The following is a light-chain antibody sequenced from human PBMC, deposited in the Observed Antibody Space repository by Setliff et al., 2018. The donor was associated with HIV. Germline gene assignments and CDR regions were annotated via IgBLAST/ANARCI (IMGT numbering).Light chain of an antibody. V-gene: IGLV1-44*01. CDR3: ASWDDSLKVYV. Sequence: LAQSPSVSGTPGQRVTISCSGSNSNIGTTTVNWYQRLPGAAPKLIIYTNSHRPSGVPDRFSGSKSGTSASLAISGLQSEDEAEYYCASWDDSLKVYVFGSGTKVTVL. CDR1: NSNIGTTT. CDR2: TNS. J-gene: IGLJ1*01.